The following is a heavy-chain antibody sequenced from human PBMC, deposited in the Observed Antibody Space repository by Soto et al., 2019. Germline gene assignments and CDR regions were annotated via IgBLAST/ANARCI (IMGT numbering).Heavy chain of an antibody. J-gene: IGHJ6*02. CDR2: ISYDGSNS. D-gene: IGHD2-15*01. Sequence: QLQLVESGGGVVQPGRSLRLCCAASASTFSNYIMHWVRQAPGKGLEWVAFISYDGSNSNYADFVEGRFTISRDNPKNMLYLQLSSLRPDDTAVYYCAGGDNYYALGVWGQGTTVTVSS. CDR1: ASTFSNYI. V-gene: IGHV3-30*04. CDR3: AGGDNYYALGV.